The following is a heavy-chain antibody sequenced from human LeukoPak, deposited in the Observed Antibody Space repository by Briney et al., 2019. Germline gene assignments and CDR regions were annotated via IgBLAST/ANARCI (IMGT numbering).Heavy chain of an antibody. D-gene: IGHD6-19*01. V-gene: IGHV4-34*01. J-gene: IGHJ3*02. Sequence: SETLSLTCAVYGGSFSGYYWSWIRQPPGKGLEWIGEINHSGSTNYNPSLKSRVTISVDTSKNQFSLKLSSVTAADTAVYYCARGPSGWHGSGAFDIWGQGTMVTVSS. CDR3: ARGPSGWHGSGAFDI. CDR2: INHSGST. CDR1: GGSFSGYY.